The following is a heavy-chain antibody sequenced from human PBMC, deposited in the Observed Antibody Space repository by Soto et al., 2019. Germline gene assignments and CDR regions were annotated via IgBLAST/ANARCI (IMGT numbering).Heavy chain of an antibody. CDR2: INAGNGNT. CDR1: GYTFTSYA. V-gene: IGHV1-3*01. J-gene: IGHJ6*02. CDR3: ARDGVITMVRGVIFYYGMEV. D-gene: IGHD3-10*01. Sequence: ASVKVSCKASGYTFTSYAMHWVRQAPGQRLEWMGWINAGNGNTKYSQKFQGRVTITRDTSASTAYMELSSLRSEDTAVYYCARDGVITMVRGVIFYYGMEVWGQGTTVTVS.